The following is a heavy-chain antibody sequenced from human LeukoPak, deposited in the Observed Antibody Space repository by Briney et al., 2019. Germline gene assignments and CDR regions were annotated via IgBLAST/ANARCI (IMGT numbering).Heavy chain of an antibody. J-gene: IGHJ6*03. Sequence: GGSLRLSCVASGFSLGDHGMSWVRQAPGKGLEWISYSKSEGTTTSYADSVKGRLTTSRDNAKNMLYLQMGSLRAEDMAVYYCARARDDFWSYYYYYMDVWGKGTTVTVS. V-gene: IGHV3-48*04. D-gene: IGHD3-3*01. CDR3: ARARDDFWSYYYYYMDV. CDR2: SKSEGTTT. CDR1: GFSLGDHG.